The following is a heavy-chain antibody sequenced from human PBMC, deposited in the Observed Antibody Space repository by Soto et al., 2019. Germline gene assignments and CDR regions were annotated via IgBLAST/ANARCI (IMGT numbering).Heavy chain of an antibody. CDR3: ARGPQPRGTADPYAVEV. D-gene: IGHD2-21*02. CDR1: GGTFSSSG. V-gene: IGHV1-69*09. Sequence: QVQLVQSGTEVKKPGSSVKVSCKASGGTFSSSGFSWVRQAPGQGLEWMGMIVPSPDTTKYAQKFQARVTSTADQFTSTAYMALSSLRSEDTDVYYCARGPQPRGTADPYAVEVWGKGTRVIVS. CDR2: IVPSPDTT. J-gene: IGHJ6*04.